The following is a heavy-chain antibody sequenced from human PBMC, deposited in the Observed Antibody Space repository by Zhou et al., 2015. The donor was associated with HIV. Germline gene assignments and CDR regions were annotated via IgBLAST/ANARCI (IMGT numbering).Heavy chain of an antibody. CDR2: IIPIFGTA. CDR1: GGTFSSYA. D-gene: IGHD6-19*01. J-gene: IGHJ5*02. V-gene: IGHV1-69*01. Sequence: QVQLVQSGAEVKKPGSSVKVSCKASGGTFSSYAISWVRQAPGQGLEWMGGIIPIFGTANYAQKFQGRVTITADESTSTAYMELSSLRSEDTAVYYCARTGIAVAGTPNWFDPWGQGNPGHRLL. CDR3: ARTGIAVAGTPNWFDP.